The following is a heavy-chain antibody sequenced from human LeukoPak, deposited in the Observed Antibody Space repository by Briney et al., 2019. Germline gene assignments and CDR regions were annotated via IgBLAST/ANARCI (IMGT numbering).Heavy chain of an antibody. CDR1: GFTVSSNY. CDR2: IYSGGST. D-gene: IGHD6-13*01. V-gene: IGHV3-53*01. Sequence: PGGSLRLSCAASGFTVSSNYMSWVRQAPGKGLEWVSVIYSGGSTYYADSVKGRFTISRDNSKNTLYLQMNSLRAEDTAVYYCARSGYSSSWNYFYYWGQGTLVTVSA. J-gene: IGHJ4*02. CDR3: ARSGYSSSWNYFYY.